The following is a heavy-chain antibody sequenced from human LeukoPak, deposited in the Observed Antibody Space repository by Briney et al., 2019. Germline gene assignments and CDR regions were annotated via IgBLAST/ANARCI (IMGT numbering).Heavy chain of an antibody. J-gene: IGHJ5*02. CDR3: ARAVGATNWFDP. V-gene: IGHV3-74*01. CDR1: GFTFSSYW. Sequence: GGSLRLSCAASGFTFSSYWMHWVRQAPGKGLVWVSRINSDGSSTSYADSVKGRFTISRDNAKNTLYLQMNSLRAEDTAVYYCARAVGATNWFDPWGQGTLVTVSS. CDR2: INSDGSST. D-gene: IGHD1-26*01.